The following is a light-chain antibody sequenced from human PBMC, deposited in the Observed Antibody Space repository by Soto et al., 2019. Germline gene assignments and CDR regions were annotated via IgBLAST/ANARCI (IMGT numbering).Light chain of an antibody. CDR2: HAS. J-gene: IGKJ3*01. CDR3: HQYGSSPFT. CDR1: QSVMGSY. Sequence: EIVLTQSPGTLSLSPGERATLSCRASQSVMGSYLAWYQHKPGQAPRLLIFHASTRATGIPDRFSGRGSGTDFTLTVSRLEPEDSAVYYCHQYGSSPFTFGPGTKVDIK. V-gene: IGKV3-20*01.